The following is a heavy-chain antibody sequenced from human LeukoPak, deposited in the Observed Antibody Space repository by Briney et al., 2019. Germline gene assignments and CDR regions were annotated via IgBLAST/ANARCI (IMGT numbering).Heavy chain of an antibody. V-gene: IGHV3-21*01. CDR1: GFTFSSYS. CDR3: ARELLRYFDL. D-gene: IGHD2-15*01. Sequence: GGSLRLSCAAYGFTFSSYSMNWGRQAPGRGLEWVSSISSSSSYIYYADSVKGRFTISRDNAKNSLYLQMNSLRAEDTAVYYCARELLRYFDLWGRGTLLTVSS. J-gene: IGHJ2*01. CDR2: ISSSSSYI.